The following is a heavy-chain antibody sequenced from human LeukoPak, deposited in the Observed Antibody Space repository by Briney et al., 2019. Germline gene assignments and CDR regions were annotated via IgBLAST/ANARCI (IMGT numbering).Heavy chain of an antibody. J-gene: IGHJ5*02. V-gene: IGHV4-34*01. CDR1: GGSFSGYY. CDR3: ASGPIIAAAGSIGWFDP. CDR2: INHSGST. Sequence: SETLSLTCAVYGGSFSGYYWSWIRQPPGKGLEWIGEINHSGSTNYNPSLKSRVTISVDTSKNQFSLKLSSVTAADTAVYYCASGPIIAAAGSIGWFDPWGQGTLVTVSS. D-gene: IGHD6-13*01.